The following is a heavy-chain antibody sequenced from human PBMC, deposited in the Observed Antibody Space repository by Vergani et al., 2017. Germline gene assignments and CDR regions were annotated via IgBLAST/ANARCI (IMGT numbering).Heavy chain of an antibody. V-gene: IGHV5-51*01. J-gene: IGHJ4*02. Sequence: EAELVQSGPEMRKPGESLKISCKGSEYSFGNYWIGWVRQIPGKGLEWMGIIYPADSDTRYSPSFQGQVTISADKSISNAFLQWDSLKASDTALYYCARHTTYTDSWGQGTLVTVSS. CDR1: EYSFGNYW. D-gene: IGHD1-1*01. CDR2: IYPADSDT. CDR3: ARHTTYTDS.